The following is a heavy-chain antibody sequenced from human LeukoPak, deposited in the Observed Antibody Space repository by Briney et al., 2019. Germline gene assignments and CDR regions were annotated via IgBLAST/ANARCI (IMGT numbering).Heavy chain of an antibody. D-gene: IGHD7-27*01. V-gene: IGHV3-23*01. Sequence: GGPLRLSCAASGYTFSSFAMSWVRQAPGKGLEWVSAISGSGGTAFYADSVKGRFTISRNNSKNTLYLQMNSLRAEDTAVYYCANDAAPTGDRYWYFDLWGRGTLVTVSS. CDR2: ISGSGGTA. J-gene: IGHJ2*01. CDR1: GYTFSSFA. CDR3: ANDAAPTGDRYWYFDL.